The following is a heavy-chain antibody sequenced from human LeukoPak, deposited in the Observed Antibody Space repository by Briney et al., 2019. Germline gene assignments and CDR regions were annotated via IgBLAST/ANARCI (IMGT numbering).Heavy chain of an antibody. V-gene: IGHV3-43*02. CDR2: ISADGTI. J-gene: IGHJ4*02. Sequence: GGSLRLSCAASGSTFDNYAMHWVRQAPRKGLEWVSLISADGTIFYADSVRGRFTISRDNSKNSVYLQMNSLRTEDTALYYCAKDLGYSSSPDYWGQGTLVTVSS. CDR3: AKDLGYSSSPDY. CDR1: GSTFDNYA. D-gene: IGHD6-13*01.